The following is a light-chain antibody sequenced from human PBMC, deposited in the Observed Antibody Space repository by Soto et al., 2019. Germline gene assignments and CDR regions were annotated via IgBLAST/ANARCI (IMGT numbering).Light chain of an antibody. V-gene: IGKV3-20*01. CDR1: QSVSSSF. CDR3: QQYGNSYT. Sequence: EIVLTQSPGTLSLSPGERATLSCRASQSVSSSFLAWYRQKPGQAPRLLIYAASARAPGIPDSFSGSGSGKDFTLIISRLEREDFAVYYCQQYGNSYTFGRGTKLEIK. CDR2: AAS. J-gene: IGKJ2*01.